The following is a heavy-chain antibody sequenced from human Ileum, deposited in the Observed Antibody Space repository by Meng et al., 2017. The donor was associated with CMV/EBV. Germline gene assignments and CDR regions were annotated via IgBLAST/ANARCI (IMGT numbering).Heavy chain of an antibody. CDR1: GFTFSSYS. CDR3: ARDDVYDFWSERYYYYGMDV. D-gene: IGHD3-3*01. CDR2: ISSSSSYI. Sequence: GGSLRLSCAASGFTFSSYSMYWVRQAPGKGLEWVSSISSSSSYIYYADSVKGRFTISRDNAKNSLYLQMNSLRAEDTAVYYCARDDVYDFWSERYYYYGMDVWGQGTTVTVSS. V-gene: IGHV3-21*01. J-gene: IGHJ6*02.